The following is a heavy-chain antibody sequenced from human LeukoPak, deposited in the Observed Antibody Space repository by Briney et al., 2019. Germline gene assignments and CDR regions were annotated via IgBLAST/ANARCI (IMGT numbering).Heavy chain of an antibody. V-gene: IGHV4-4*02. D-gene: IGHD3-16*02. CDR2: IYHSGST. J-gene: IGHJ6*03. CDR1: GDSISSSHW. CDR3: ARVGYDYVWGSYRYTHYYYMDV. Sequence: PSGTLSLTCAVSGDSISSSHWWSWVRQPPGKGLEWIGRIYHSGSTYYNPSLKSRVTISVDTSKNQFSLKLGSVTAADTAVYYCARVGYDYVWGSYRYTHYYYMDVWGKGTTVTVSS.